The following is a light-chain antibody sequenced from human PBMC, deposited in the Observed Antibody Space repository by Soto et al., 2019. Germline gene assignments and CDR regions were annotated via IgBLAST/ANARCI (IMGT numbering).Light chain of an antibody. Sequence: SYELTQAPSVSVAPGQTASITCGANNTGVRSVHWHQKKPGQAPVLVVYDDDARPSGIPGRFSGSNSGNTATLTITRVEAGDEADYYCQVWDDSRDQQVFGGGTKVTVL. V-gene: IGLV3-21*02. CDR3: QVWDDSRDQQV. J-gene: IGLJ3*02. CDR2: DDD. CDR1: NTGVRS.